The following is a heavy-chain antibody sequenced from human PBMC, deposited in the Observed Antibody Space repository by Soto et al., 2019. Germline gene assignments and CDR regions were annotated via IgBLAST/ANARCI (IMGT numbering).Heavy chain of an antibody. Sequence: QVQLVESGGGVVQPGRSLRLSCAASGFTFSSYAMHWVRQAPGKGLEWVAVISYDGSNKYYADFVKGRFTISRDNSKNTLYLQMNSLRVEDTAVYYCAKDFRSGWDHFDSWGQGTLVSVSS. CDR3: AKDFRSGWDHFDS. CDR1: GFTFSSYA. J-gene: IGHJ4*02. CDR2: ISYDGSNK. V-gene: IGHV3-30*04. D-gene: IGHD6-19*01.